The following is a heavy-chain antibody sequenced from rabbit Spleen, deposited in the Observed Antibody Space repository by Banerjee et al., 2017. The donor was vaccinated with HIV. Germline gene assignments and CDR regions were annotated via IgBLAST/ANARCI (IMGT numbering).Heavy chain of an antibody. Sequence: EESGGGLVQPEGSLTLTCTVSGFSFSSNWICWVRQAPGKGLEWIACIDSSDGDTDYANWPKGRFTISKASSTTVTLQMTSLTAADTATYFCARNYVNTFDPWGPGTLVTVS. J-gene: IGHJ2*01. D-gene: IGHD1-1*01. CDR1: GFSFSSNW. CDR2: IDSSDGDT. CDR3: ARNYVNTFDP. V-gene: IGHV1S45*01.